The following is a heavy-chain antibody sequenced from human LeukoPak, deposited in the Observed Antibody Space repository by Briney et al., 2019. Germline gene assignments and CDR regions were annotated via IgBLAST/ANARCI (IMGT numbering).Heavy chain of an antibody. CDR3: AKDRGP. Sequence: PGGSLRLSCAASGFTFDDYAMHWVRQAPGKGLEWVSGISWNSGSIGYADSVKGRFTISRDNAKNSLYLQMNSLRAEDTALYSCAKDRGPWGQGTLVTVSS. CDR2: ISWNSGSI. V-gene: IGHV3-9*01. CDR1: GFTFDDYA. J-gene: IGHJ5*02.